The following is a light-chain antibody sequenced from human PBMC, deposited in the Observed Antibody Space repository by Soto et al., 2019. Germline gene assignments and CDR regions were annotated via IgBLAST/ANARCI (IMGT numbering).Light chain of an antibody. J-gene: IGKJ1*01. Sequence: DIQMTQSPSSLSASVGDRVTITCRASQSISTYLNWYQQKPGKAPKVLIYAASSLESGVPSRFSGSGSGTDFTLTISSLQPEDFATYYCQQSDSFPWTFGQGTKVE. CDR2: AAS. CDR1: QSISTY. V-gene: IGKV1-39*01. CDR3: QQSDSFPWT.